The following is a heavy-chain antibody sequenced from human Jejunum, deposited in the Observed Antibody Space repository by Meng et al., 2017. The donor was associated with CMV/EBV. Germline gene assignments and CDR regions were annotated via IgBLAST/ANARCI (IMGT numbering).Heavy chain of an antibody. J-gene: IGHJ4*02. Sequence: FTFTSFAMTYIHQAPGKVRQLLSTIRISGDTTYHADSVQGRFTTSRDNSKNTLFLQMDSLRVDDTATYYCAKESSGWTSGDYYDHWGQGTKVTVSS. CDR3: AKESSGWTSGDYYDH. CDR1: FTFTSFA. V-gene: IGHV3-23*01. D-gene: IGHD6-19*01. CDR2: IRISGDTT.